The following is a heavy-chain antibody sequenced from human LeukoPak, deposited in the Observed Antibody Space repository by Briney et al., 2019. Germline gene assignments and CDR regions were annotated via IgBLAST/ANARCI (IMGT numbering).Heavy chain of an antibody. V-gene: IGHV4-39*02. J-gene: IGHJ4*02. CDR3: ARCGYASGWFFGLDCDY. Sequence: KASETLSLTCTVSGGSISSSGYYWGWIRQPPGEGLEWIGSIYYSGSTYYNPSLKSRVTISVDTSKNHFSLKLRSVTAADTAVYYCARCGYASGWFFGLDCDYWGQGTLVTVSS. CDR1: GGSISSSGYY. CDR2: IYYSGST. D-gene: IGHD6-19*01.